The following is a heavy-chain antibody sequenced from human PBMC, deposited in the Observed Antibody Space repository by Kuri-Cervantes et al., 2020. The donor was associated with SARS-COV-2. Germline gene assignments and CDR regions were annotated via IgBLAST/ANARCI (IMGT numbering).Heavy chain of an antibody. D-gene: IGHD2-21*01. CDR1: GATFSSYA. CDR2: ISAYNGNT. J-gene: IGHJ6*02. CDR3: ARGGEGSPPRGRYGMDV. V-gene: IGHV1-18*01. Sequence: ASVKVSCKASGATFSSYAISWVRQAPGQGLEWMGWISAYNGNTNYAQKLQGRVTMTTDTSTSTAYMELRSLRSDDTAVYYCARGGEGSPPRGRYGMDVWGQGTTVTVSS.